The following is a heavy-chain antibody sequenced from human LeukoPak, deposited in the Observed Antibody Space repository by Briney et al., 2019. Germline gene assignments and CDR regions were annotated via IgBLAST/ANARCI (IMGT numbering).Heavy chain of an antibody. J-gene: IGHJ4*02. Sequence: GGSLRLSRAASGFTFSSHAMSWVRQAPGKGLEWVSAISTSGGSTYCADSVKGRFTISRDNSKNTLYLQMNSLRAEDTAVYYCAKEQYSGSQLLDYWGQGTLVTVSS. CDR1: GFTFSSHA. V-gene: IGHV3-23*01. CDR2: ISTSGGST. D-gene: IGHD1-26*01. CDR3: AKEQYSGSQLLDY.